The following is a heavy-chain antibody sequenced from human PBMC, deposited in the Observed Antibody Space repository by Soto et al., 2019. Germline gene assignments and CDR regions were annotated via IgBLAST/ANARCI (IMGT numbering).Heavy chain of an antibody. CDR1: GYTFTSYD. D-gene: IGHD3-9*01. CDR3: ARGEGGRYFDWLLPDY. CDR2: MNPNSGNT. V-gene: IGHV1-8*01. Sequence: QVQLVQSGAEVKKPGASVKVSCKASGYTFTSYDINWVRQATGQGLEWMGWMNPNSGNTGYAQKFQGRVTMTRNTSISTADMELSSLRSEDTAVYYCARGEGGRYFDWLLPDYWGQGTLVTVSS. J-gene: IGHJ4*02.